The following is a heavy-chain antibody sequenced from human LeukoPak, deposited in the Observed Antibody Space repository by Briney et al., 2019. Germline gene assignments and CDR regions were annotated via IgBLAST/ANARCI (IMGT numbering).Heavy chain of an antibody. J-gene: IGHJ3*02. Sequence: GGSLRLSCAASGFTFGTYSMDWVRQAPGKGLEWVSSISASSSYIYYADSVKGRFTISRDHAKNSLYLQMNSLRAEDTALYYCARDSDRAGAFDIWGQGTMVTVSS. D-gene: IGHD3-10*01. CDR1: GFTFGTYS. V-gene: IGHV3-21*06. CDR3: ARDSDRAGAFDI. CDR2: ISASSSYI.